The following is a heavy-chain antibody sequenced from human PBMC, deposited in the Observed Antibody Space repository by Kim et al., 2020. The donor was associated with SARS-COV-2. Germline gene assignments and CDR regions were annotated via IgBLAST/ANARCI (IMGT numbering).Heavy chain of an antibody. CDR2: ISYDGSNK. CDR1: GFTFSSYA. Sequence: GGSLRLSCAASGFTFSSYAMHWVRQAPGKGLEWVAVISYDGSNKYYADSVKGRFTISRDNSKNTLYLQMNSLRAEDTAVYYCSIDVYWGQGTLVTVSS. V-gene: IGHV3-30*04. J-gene: IGHJ4*02. CDR3: SIDVY.